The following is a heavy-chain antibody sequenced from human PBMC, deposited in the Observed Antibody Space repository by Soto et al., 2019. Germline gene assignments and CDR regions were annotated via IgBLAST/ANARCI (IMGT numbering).Heavy chain of an antibody. CDR2: MNPNSGNT. CDR1: GYTFTSYD. D-gene: IGHD5-18*01. CDR3: ARVSPGGYSHDY. J-gene: IGHJ4*02. V-gene: IGHV1-8*01. Sequence: ASVKVSCKASGYTFTSYDINWVRQATGQGLEWMGWMNPNSGNTGYAQKFKGRVTMTRNTSISTAYLELSSLRSEDTAVYYCARVSPGGYSHDYWGQGTLVTVSS.